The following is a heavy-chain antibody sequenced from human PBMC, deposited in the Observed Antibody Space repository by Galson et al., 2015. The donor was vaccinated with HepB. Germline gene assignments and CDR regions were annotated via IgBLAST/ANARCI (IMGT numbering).Heavy chain of an antibody. Sequence: SLRLSCAASGFTFSSYWMHWVRQAPGKGLVWVSRINSDGSSTSYADSVKGRFTISRDNAKNTLYLQMNSLRAEDTAVYYCARSNYGVAGHDYWGQGTLVTVSS. CDR1: GFTFSSYW. D-gene: IGHD2-8*01. CDR2: INSDGSST. CDR3: ARSNYGVAGHDY. J-gene: IGHJ4*02. V-gene: IGHV3-74*01.